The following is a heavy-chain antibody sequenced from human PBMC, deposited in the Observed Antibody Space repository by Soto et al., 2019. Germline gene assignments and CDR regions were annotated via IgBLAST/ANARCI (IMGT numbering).Heavy chain of an antibody. V-gene: IGHV3-74*01. CDR2: INSDGTRT. J-gene: IGHJ4*02. Sequence: HPGGSLRLSCAASGFTFNNYAMTWVRQAPGKGLVWVSRINSDGTRTNYADYAMGRFTISRDNAKNTLYLQMNSLRAEDTAVYFCARGALGNYYQDSWGQGTPVTVSS. CDR3: ARGALGNYYQDS. D-gene: IGHD3-10*01. CDR1: GFTFNNYA.